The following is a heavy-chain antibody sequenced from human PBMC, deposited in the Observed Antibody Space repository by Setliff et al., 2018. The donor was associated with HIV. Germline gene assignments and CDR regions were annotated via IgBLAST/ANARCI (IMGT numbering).Heavy chain of an antibody. D-gene: IGHD1-20*01. CDR2: IYYSGSA. Sequence: SETLSLTCTVSGGSISSSSYYWGWIRQPPVKGLEWIGSIYYSGSAYYNPSLKRRVTISVDTSKNQFSLKVNSVTAADTAVFYCARHRVITGSFDSWSQGTLVTVSS. V-gene: IGHV4-39*01. CDR3: ARHRVITGSFDS. CDR1: GGSISSSSYY. J-gene: IGHJ4*02.